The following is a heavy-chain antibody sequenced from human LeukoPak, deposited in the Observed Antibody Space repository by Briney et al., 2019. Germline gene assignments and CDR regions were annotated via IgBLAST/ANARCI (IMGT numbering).Heavy chain of an antibody. Sequence: GASVKVSCKASGYTFTSYGISWVRQAPGQGLEWMGWISAYNGNTNYAQKLQGRVTMTTDTSTSTAYMELRSLRSDDTAVYYCARDRYCSSTSCYLIHRPSFTRFDPWGQGTLVTVSS. J-gene: IGHJ5*02. CDR1: GYTFTSYG. CDR3: ARDRYCSSTSCYLIHRPSFTRFDP. CDR2: ISAYNGNT. D-gene: IGHD2-2*01. V-gene: IGHV1-18*01.